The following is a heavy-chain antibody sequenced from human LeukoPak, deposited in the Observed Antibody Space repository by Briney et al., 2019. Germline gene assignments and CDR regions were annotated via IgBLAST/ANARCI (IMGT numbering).Heavy chain of an antibody. J-gene: IGHJ3*02. Sequence: GGSPRLSCAASGFTFSDYYMSWIRQAPGKGLEWVSYISSSGSTIYYADSVKGRFTISRDNAKNSLYLKMNSLRAEDTAVYYCARDRGWYYYDSSGYYSRHDAFDIWGQGTMVTVSS. CDR1: GFTFSDYY. CDR3: ARDRGWYYYDSSGYYSRHDAFDI. CDR2: ISSSGSTI. V-gene: IGHV3-11*04. D-gene: IGHD3-22*01.